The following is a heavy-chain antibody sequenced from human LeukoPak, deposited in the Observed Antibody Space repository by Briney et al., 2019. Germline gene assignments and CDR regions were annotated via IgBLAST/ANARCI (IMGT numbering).Heavy chain of an antibody. CDR1: GFTFSSFS. Sequence: VSLRLSCAASGFTFSSFSMNWVRQAPGKGLEWVSYIRSGGTNTDYTGSVKGRFTISRDNAKNSLYLQMNSLRAEDTAVYYCARDINYYDSSGYYKDYWGQGTLVTVSS. CDR3: ARDINYYDSSGYYKDY. V-gene: IGHV3-48*04. J-gene: IGHJ4*02. CDR2: IRSGGTNT. D-gene: IGHD3-22*01.